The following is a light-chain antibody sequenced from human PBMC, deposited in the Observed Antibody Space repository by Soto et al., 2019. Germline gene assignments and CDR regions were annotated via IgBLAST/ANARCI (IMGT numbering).Light chain of an antibody. CDR3: QSYDSSLSGYV. Sequence: QSVLTQPPSVAGCPGQSVTISCTWSSANIGAGYDVHWYQQLPGTAPKLLISGNSNRPSGVPDRFSDSRSGTSASLAITGLQAEDEADYYCQSYDSSLSGYVFGTGTKVTVL. J-gene: IGLJ1*01. CDR1: SANIGAGYD. V-gene: IGLV1-40*01. CDR2: GNS.